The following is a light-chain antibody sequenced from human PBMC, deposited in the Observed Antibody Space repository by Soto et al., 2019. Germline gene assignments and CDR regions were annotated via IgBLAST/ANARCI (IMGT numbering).Light chain of an antibody. J-gene: IGKJ1*01. Sequence: DIQMTQSPTSLPASVGDRVTITCRASQSISSYLNWYQQKPGKAPNLLIYDATNLQSGVPSRFSGRGSGTDFTLTISSLQPEDFATYYCQQSYTTLRTFGQGTKVEIK. CDR2: DAT. CDR3: QQSYTTLRT. CDR1: QSISSY. V-gene: IGKV1-39*01.